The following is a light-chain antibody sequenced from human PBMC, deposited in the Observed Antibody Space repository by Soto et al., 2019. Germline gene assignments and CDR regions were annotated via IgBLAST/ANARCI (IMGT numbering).Light chain of an antibody. CDR3: SSYTSSRAYV. Sequence: SALTQPASVSGSPGQSITISCTGTSSDVGGYNYVSWYQQQSGKAPKLMIHEVSNRPSGVSNRFSGSKSGNTASLTISGLQAEDEADYYCSSYTSSRAYVFGIGTKVTFL. J-gene: IGLJ1*01. V-gene: IGLV2-14*01. CDR1: SSDVGGYNY. CDR2: EVS.